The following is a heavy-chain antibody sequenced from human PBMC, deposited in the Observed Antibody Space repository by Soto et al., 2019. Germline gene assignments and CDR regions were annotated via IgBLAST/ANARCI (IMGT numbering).Heavy chain of an antibody. D-gene: IGHD3-22*01. CDR1: GNTFTYFY. Sequence: SVKVSCKGSGNTFTYFYLHWVRQAPGQALGWMGWITPFNGNTKYAQKFQDRVTFTGDTSLNTLYLQMNSLRAEDTAVYYCARDPPRSGYYLPRFDPWGQGTLVTVSS. CDR3: ARDPPRSGYYLPRFDP. CDR2: ITPFNGNT. V-gene: IGHV1-45*02. J-gene: IGHJ5*02.